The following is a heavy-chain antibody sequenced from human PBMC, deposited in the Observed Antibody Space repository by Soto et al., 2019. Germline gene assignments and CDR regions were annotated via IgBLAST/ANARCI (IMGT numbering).Heavy chain of an antibody. CDR3: AKDLPMALPYGMDV. V-gene: IGHV3-43*01. J-gene: IGHJ6*02. CDR1: GFTFDDYT. CDR2: ISWDGGST. D-gene: IGHD3-10*01. Sequence: SGGSLRLSCAASGFTFDDYTMHWVRQAPGKGLEWVSLISWDGGSTYYADSVKGRFTISRDNSKNSLYLQMNSLRTEDTALYYCAKDLPMALPYGMDVWGQGTTVTGSS.